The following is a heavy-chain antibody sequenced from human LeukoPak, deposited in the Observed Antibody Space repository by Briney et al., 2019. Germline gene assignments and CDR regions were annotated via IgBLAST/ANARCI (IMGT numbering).Heavy chain of an antibody. CDR1: GGSISSNSYY. CDR3: ASLAYSYGYRGVFDY. D-gene: IGHD5-18*01. Sequence: SETLSLTCTVSGGSISSNSYYWGWIRQPPGKGLEWIGSIYYGGSTYYNPSLKSRVTISVDTSKNQFSLKLSSVTAADTAVYYCASLAYSYGYRGVFDYWGQGTLVTVSS. CDR2: IYYGGST. J-gene: IGHJ4*02. V-gene: IGHV4-39*07.